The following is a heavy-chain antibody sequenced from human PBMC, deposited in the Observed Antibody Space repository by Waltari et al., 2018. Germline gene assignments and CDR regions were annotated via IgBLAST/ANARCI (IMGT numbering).Heavy chain of an antibody. D-gene: IGHD3-10*01. V-gene: IGHV3-30*18. CDR2: ASFDGSTT. CDR1: GSMPSHFG. CDR3: AKDAFGNTYLDH. Sequence: QVQLVESGGGVVQPGMSLRLSCAAFGSMPSHFGMHWVRQAPGKGREWVALASFDGSTTYYADSVRGRFTISRDNSKNTLYLDINTLRVDDTAIYYCAKDAFGNTYLDHWGQGTLVTVSS. J-gene: IGHJ5*02.